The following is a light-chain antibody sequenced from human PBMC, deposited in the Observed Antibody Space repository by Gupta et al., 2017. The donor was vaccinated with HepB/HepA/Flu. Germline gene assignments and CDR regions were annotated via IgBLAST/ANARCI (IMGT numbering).Light chain of an antibody. CDR1: ESLLDSNGKTY. CDR3: KQSIQHPTT. Sequence: DIVMTQTPLSLSVTPGQPASISCKSSESLLDSNGKTYLYWYLQKAGQPPQLLIYEGSNRGSGVPDRFSGRGSGTDFTLKISRVEAEDVGTYYCKQSIQHPTTFGQRTKVEI. CDR2: EGS. J-gene: IGKJ1*01. V-gene: IGKV2D-29*01.